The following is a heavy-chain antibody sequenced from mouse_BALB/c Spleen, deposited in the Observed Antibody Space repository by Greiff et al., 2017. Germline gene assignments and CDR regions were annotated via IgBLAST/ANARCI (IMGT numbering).Heavy chain of an antibody. CDR1: GFTFTDYY. Sequence: DVQLVESGGGLVQPGGSLRLSCATSGFTFTDYYMSWVRQPPGKALEWLGFIRNKANGYTTEYSASVKGRFTISRDNSQSILYLQMNTLRAEDSATYYCARDTTMITTGFAYWGQGTLVTVSA. CDR2: IRNKANGYTT. D-gene: IGHD2-4*01. V-gene: IGHV7-3*02. CDR3: ARDTTMITTGFAY. J-gene: IGHJ3*01.